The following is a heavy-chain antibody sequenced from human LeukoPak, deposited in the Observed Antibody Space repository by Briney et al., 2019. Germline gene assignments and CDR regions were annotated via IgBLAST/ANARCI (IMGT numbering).Heavy chain of an antibody. CDR1: GFTFSSYS. D-gene: IGHD1-14*01. CDR3: ARAVLSSGTSDY. CDR2: ISSSSSYI. Sequence: PGGSLRLSCAASGFTFSSYSMNWVRQAPGKGLEWVSSISSSSSYIYYADSVKGRFTISRDNAKNSLYLQMNSLRAEDTAVYYCARAVLSSGTSDYWGQGTLVTVSS. J-gene: IGHJ4*02. V-gene: IGHV3-21*01.